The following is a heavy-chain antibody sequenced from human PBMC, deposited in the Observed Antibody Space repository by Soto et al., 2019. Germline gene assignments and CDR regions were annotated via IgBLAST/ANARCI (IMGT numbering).Heavy chain of an antibody. CDR1: GGSISSSNYY. CDR3: SIYGGNYVYFDY. D-gene: IGHD3-10*02. J-gene: IGHJ4*02. Sequence: SETLSLTCTASGGSISSSNYYWGWIRQPPGKGLEWIGSLFYSGSTSYNPSLKSRVTMSNPSLKSRGTISVDTSKSPFSLEVTSVTPGDTVVYDCSIYGGNYVYFDYWGQGTLVTVSS. CDR2: LFYSGST. V-gene: IGHV4-39*03.